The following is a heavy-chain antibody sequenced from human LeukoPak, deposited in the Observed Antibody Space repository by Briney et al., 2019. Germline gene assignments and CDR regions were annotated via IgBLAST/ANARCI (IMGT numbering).Heavy chain of an antibody. CDR3: ARDVNNWFDP. CDR2: INTRGST. D-gene: IGHD2/OR15-2a*01. V-gene: IGHV4-61*02. Sequence: PSQTLSLTCTVSGGSIRSGNYYWSWIRQPAGKGLEWIGRINTRGSTNYNPSLKSRVTMSVDTSKNQFSLKLSSVTAADTAVYYCARDVNNWFDPWGQGTLVTVSS. CDR1: GGSIRSGNYY. J-gene: IGHJ5*02.